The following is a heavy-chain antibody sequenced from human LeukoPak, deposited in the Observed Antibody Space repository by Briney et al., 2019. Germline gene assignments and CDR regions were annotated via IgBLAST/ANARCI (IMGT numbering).Heavy chain of an antibody. D-gene: IGHD3-10*01. CDR1: GFTFSSYW. CDR2: IKQDGSEE. J-gene: IGHJ6*02. Sequence: GGSLRLSCAASGFTFSSYWMSWVRQAPGKGLEWVANIKQDGSEEYYVDSVKGRFTISRDNAKNSLYLQMNSLRAEDTAVYYCARERITMVRGGINYYYYYGMDVWGQGTTVTVSS. V-gene: IGHV3-7*01. CDR3: ARERITMVRGGINYYYYYGMDV.